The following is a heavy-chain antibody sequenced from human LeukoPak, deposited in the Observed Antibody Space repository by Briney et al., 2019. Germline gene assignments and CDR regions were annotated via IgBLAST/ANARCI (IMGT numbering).Heavy chain of an antibody. J-gene: IGHJ4*02. Sequence: GASVKVSCKASGYTFTSYYMHWVRQAPGQGLEWMGIINPSGGSTTYAQKFQDRVTMTRDTSTSTVYMELSSLRFEDTAMYYCARGDNPGVPWYFDYWGQGTLVTVSS. CDR2: INPSGGST. CDR1: GYTFTSYY. V-gene: IGHV1-46*01. CDR3: ARGDNPGVPWYFDY. D-gene: IGHD1-14*01.